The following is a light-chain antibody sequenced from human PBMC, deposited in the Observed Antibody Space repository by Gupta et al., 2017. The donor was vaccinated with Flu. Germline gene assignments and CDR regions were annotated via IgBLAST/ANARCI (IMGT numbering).Light chain of an antibody. V-gene: IGLV3-1*01. CDR1: KLGDKY. CDR3: QAWDSSTLV. J-gene: IGLJ3*02. Sequence: SPGQTASITCSGDKLGDKYACWYQQKPGQSPVLVIYQDSKRPSGIPGRFSGSNSGNTATLTISGTQAMDEADYYCQAWDSSTLVFGGGIKLTVL. CDR2: QDS.